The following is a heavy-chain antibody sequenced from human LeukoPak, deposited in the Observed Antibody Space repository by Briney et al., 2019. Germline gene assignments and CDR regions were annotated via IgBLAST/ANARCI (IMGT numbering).Heavy chain of an antibody. Sequence: GGSLRLSCAASGFTFNRYWMSWVRQAPGKELQWVANIRQDGSAKYYVDSVKGRFTISRDNAKNSLYLQMNSLRAEDTAVYYCARVEASGYDYGAFDYWGQGTLVTVSS. V-gene: IGHV3-7*01. J-gene: IGHJ4*02. CDR2: IRQDGSAK. D-gene: IGHD5-12*01. CDR1: GFTFNRYW. CDR3: ARVEASGYDYGAFDY.